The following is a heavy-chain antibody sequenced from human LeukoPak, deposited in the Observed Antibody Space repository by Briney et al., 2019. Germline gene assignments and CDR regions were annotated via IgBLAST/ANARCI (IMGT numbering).Heavy chain of an antibody. CDR1: GGSFSGYY. CDR2: INHSGST. V-gene: IGHV4-34*01. J-gene: IGHJ6*02. CDR3: VRLALYCSGGSCYSGTDYYYYGMDV. D-gene: IGHD2-15*01. Sequence: SETLSLTCAVYGGSFSGYYWSWIRQPPGKGLEWIGEINHSGSTNYNPSLKSRVTISVDTSKNQFSLKLSSVTAADTAVYYCVRLALYCSGGSCYSGTDYYYYGMDVWGQGTTVTVSS.